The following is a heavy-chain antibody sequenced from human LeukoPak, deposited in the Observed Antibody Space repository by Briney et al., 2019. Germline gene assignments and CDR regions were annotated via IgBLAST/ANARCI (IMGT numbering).Heavy chain of an antibody. Sequence: ASVKVSCKASGYTFTSYAMNWVRQAPGQGLEWMGWIDTNTGNPTYAQGFTGRFVFSLDTSVSTAYLQISSLKAEDTAVYYCARDEEAAAGNRWFDPWGQGTLVTVSS. J-gene: IGHJ5*02. D-gene: IGHD6-13*01. CDR3: ARDEEAAAGNRWFDP. V-gene: IGHV7-4-1*02. CDR2: IDTNTGNP. CDR1: GYTFTSYA.